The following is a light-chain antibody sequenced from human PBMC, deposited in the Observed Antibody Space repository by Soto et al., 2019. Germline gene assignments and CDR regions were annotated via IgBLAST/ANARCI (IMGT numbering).Light chain of an antibody. Sequence: QSVLTQPPSVSGAPGQGVTISCAGTSSNIGAGYDVHWYQQVPGTAPKLLIYTNSNRPSGVPDRFSGSKSGTSASLAITGIQAADVADYYCQSYDSSLSALVFGGGTKVTVL. V-gene: IGLV1-40*01. CDR1: SSNIGAGYD. CDR3: QSYDSSLSALV. J-gene: IGLJ2*01. CDR2: TNS.